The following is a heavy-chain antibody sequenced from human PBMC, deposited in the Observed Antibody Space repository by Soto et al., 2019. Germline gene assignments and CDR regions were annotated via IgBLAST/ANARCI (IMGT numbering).Heavy chain of an antibody. CDR2: LSWNSGFS. CDR3: AKGRGTIAVTDAYDI. Sequence: GGSLRLSCGGSGFSFDDYTMHWVRQAPGKGPEWVASLSWNSGFSGYADSVKGRFTISRDNAQCSVHLQMNNLRTEDTALYYCAKGRGTIAVTDAYDIWGQGTMVTVSS. CDR1: GFSFDDYT. D-gene: IGHD6-19*01. J-gene: IGHJ3*02. V-gene: IGHV3-9*01.